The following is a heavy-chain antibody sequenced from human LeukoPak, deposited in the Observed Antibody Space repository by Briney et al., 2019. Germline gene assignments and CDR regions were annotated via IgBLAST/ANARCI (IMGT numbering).Heavy chain of an antibody. J-gene: IGHJ4*02. CDR2: ISADNDYT. V-gene: IGHV1-18*01. CDR3: ARVEVPAALPGFDY. Sequence: ASVKVSCKASGYTFTDYGITWVRQAPGQGLEWMGWISADNDYTDYSQKLQGRVTMTTDTSTSTAYLELRSLRSDDTALYYCARVEVPAALPGFDYWGQGTLVTVSS. CDR1: GYTFTDYG. D-gene: IGHD2-2*01.